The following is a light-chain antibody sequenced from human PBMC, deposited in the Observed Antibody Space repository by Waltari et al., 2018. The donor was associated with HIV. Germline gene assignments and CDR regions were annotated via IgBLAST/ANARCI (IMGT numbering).Light chain of an antibody. V-gene: IGKV1-5*03. CDR1: QSISSW. J-gene: IGKJ4*01. Sequence: DIQMTQSPSTLSASVGDRVTITCRASQSISSWLAWYQQKPGKAPKLLIYKASSLESGVPSRFSGSGSGTEFTLTISSLQPDDFATYYCQHGVTFGGGTKVEIK. CDR3: QHGVT. CDR2: KAS.